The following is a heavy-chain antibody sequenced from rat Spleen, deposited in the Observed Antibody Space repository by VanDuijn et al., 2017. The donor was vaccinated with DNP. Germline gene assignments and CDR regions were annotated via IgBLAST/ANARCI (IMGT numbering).Heavy chain of an antibody. CDR2: INKDSSTI. CDR3: AGNYYHTSSLHWFPY. D-gene: IGHD1-2*01. V-gene: IGHV4-2*01. Sequence: EVKLVESGGGLVQPGRSLKLSCAASGFNFNDYWMGWVRQAPGKGLEWIGEINKDSSTIKYAPSLKDKFTVSRDNAQNTLYLQMSKVGSEDTAIYYCAGNYYHTSSLHWFPYWGQGTLVTVSS. CDR1: GFNFNDYW. J-gene: IGHJ3*01.